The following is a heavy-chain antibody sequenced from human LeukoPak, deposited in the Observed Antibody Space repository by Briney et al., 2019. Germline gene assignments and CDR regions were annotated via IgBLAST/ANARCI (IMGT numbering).Heavy chain of an antibody. CDR3: ARDIVMVTYWFGP. J-gene: IGHJ5*02. Sequence: ASVKVSCKASGYTFTGYYMHWVRQAPGQGLEGMGWINPNSGGTNYAQKFQGRVTMTRDTSISTAYMELSRLRSDDTAVYYCARDIVMVTYWFGPWGQGTLVTVSS. CDR1: GYTFTGYY. D-gene: IGHD5-18*01. CDR2: INPNSGGT. V-gene: IGHV1-2*02.